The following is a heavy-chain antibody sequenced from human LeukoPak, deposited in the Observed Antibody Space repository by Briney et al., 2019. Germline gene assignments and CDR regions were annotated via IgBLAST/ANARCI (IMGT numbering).Heavy chain of an antibody. CDR1: GYTFTGYY. D-gene: IGHD2-2*01. CDR3: ATDCSSTNCYGDWFDP. CDR2: INPNSGGT. V-gene: IGHV1-2*02. J-gene: IGHJ5*02. Sequence: ASVKVSCKASGYTFTGYYMHWVRQAPGQGLEWMGWINPNSGGTNYAQKFQGRVTMTRDTSISTAYMELSRLRSDDTAVYYCATDCSSTNCYGDWFDPWGQGTLVTVSS.